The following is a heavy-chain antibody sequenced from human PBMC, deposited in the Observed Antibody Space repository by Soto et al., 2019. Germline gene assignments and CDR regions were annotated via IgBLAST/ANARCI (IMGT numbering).Heavy chain of an antibody. Sequence: ASVKVSCKASGYTFTGYYMHWVRQAPGQGLEWMGWINPNSGGTNYAQKFQGWVTMTRDTSISTAYMELSRLRSDDTAVYYCARATVEMADDAFDIWGQGTMVTVSS. CDR1: GYTFTGYY. J-gene: IGHJ3*02. CDR2: INPNSGGT. CDR3: ARATVEMADDAFDI. V-gene: IGHV1-2*04. D-gene: IGHD6-19*01.